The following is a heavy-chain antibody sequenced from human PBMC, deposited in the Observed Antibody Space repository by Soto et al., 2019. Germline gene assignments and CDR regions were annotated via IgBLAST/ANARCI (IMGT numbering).Heavy chain of an antibody. CDR1: GYTFTSYG. CDR3: ARDLYSSSWYWFDP. V-gene: IGHV1-18*01. CDR2: ISAYNGNT. D-gene: IGHD6-13*01. Sequence: AAVKVSCKPSGYTFTSYGISWVRQAPGQGREWMGWISAYNGNTNYAQKLQGRVTMTTDTSTSTAYMELRSLRSDDTAVYYCARDLYSSSWYWFDPWGQGTLVTVS. J-gene: IGHJ5*02.